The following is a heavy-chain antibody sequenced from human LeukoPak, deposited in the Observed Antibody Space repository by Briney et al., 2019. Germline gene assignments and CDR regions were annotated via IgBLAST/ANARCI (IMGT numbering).Heavy chain of an antibody. D-gene: IGHD3-22*01. CDR2: IYTSGST. Sequence: SETLSLTCTVSGGSISSYYWSWIRQPAGKGLEWIGRIYTSGSTNYNPSLKSRVTMSVDTSKNQFSLKLNSVTAADTAVYYCARDHYDSSGYSFYGMDVWGQGTTVTVSS. J-gene: IGHJ6*02. CDR1: GGSISSYY. V-gene: IGHV4-4*07. CDR3: ARDHYDSSGYSFYGMDV.